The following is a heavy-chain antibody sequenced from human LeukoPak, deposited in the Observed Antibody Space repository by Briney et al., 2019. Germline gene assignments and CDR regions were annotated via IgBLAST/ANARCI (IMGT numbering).Heavy chain of an antibody. CDR2: IYYTGST. CDR1: GGSISNYY. Sequence: PSETLSLTCIVSGGSISNYYWNWIRQPPGKGLEWIGYIYYTGSTNYNPSLKSRVTISVDTSKNQFSLKLSSVTAADTAVYYCARSGGYSSSWSLWGQGTLVTVSS. J-gene: IGHJ1*01. CDR3: ARSGGYSSSWSL. V-gene: IGHV4-59*01. D-gene: IGHD6-13*01.